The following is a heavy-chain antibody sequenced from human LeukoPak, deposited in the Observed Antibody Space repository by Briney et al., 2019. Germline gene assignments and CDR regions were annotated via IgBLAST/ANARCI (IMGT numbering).Heavy chain of an antibody. D-gene: IGHD3-16*02. CDR2: IIPIFGTA. J-gene: IGHJ4*02. Sequence: SVKVSCKASGGTFSSYAISWVRQAPGQGLEWMGGIIPIFGTANYAQKFQGRVTITADESTSTAYMELSSLRSEDTAVYYCAREDPFYDYVWGSYRYLRFDYWGQGTLVTVSS. V-gene: IGHV1-69*13. CDR3: AREDPFYDYVWGSYRYLRFDY. CDR1: GGTFSSYA.